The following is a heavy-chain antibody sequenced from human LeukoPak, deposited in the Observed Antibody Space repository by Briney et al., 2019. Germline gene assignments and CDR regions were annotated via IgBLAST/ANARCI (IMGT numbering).Heavy chain of an antibody. V-gene: IGHV3-7*01. CDR2: IKQDGSEK. Sequence: GGSLRLSCAASGFTFSSYAMHWVRQAPEKGLEWVANIKQDGSEKYYVDSVKGRFTISRDNAKNSLYLQMNSLRAEDTAVYYCARDRISMVRGVIDYWGQGTLVTVSS. J-gene: IGHJ4*02. CDR3: ARDRISMVRGVIDY. CDR1: GFTFSSYA. D-gene: IGHD3-10*01.